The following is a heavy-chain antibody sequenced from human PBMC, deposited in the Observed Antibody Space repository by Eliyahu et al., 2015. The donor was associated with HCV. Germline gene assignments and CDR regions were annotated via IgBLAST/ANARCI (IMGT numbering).Heavy chain of an antibody. D-gene: IGHD1-26*01. V-gene: IGHV4-39*01. J-gene: IGHJ4*02. Sequence: QLQLQESGPGLVKPSETLSLTCAVSGGSVSSSSYFWGWIRQPPGKGLEWIGCMYYSGGNIYYNPSLKSRVTMSVDTAKNEFSLKLSSVTAADTAVYFCTRRPREWEVMYFDYWGLGTLVTVSS. CDR3: TRRPREWEVMYFDY. CDR1: GGSVSSSSYF. CDR2: MYYSGGNI.